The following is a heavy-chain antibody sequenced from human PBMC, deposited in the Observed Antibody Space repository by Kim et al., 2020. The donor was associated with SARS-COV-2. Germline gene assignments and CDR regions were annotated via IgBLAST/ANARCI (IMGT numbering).Heavy chain of an antibody. Sequence: GESLKISCKGSGYSFTRYWIGWVRQMPGKGLEWMGIIYPGDSDNRYSPSFQGQVTISAVKSISTAYLQWSSRKASDTAMYDCARLHYYDSSGYYYRGNWFDPWGQGTLVTVSS. CDR3: ARLHYYDSSGYYYRGNWFDP. V-gene: IGHV5-51*01. CDR1: GYSFTRYW. J-gene: IGHJ5*02. D-gene: IGHD3-22*01. CDR2: IYPGDSDN.